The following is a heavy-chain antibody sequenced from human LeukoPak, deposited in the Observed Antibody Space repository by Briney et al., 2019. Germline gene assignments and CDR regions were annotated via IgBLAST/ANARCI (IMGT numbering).Heavy chain of an antibody. D-gene: IGHD5-18*01. CDR2: INHSGST. Sequence: SETLSLTCAVSGGSISSGGYSWSWIRQPPGKGLEWIGEINHSGSTNYNPSLKSRVTISVDTSKNQFSLKLSSVTAADTAVYYCARGGTAMAWGQGTLVTVSS. CDR1: GGSISSGGYS. V-gene: IGHV4-34*01. J-gene: IGHJ5*02. CDR3: ARGGTAMA.